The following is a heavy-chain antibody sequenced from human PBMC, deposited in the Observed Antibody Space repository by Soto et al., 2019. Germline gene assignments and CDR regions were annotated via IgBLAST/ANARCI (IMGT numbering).Heavy chain of an antibody. J-gene: IGHJ6*03. CDR3: ARDIFGVLVDYYSYMDV. CDR2: VIPILGIV. D-gene: IGHD3-3*02. CDR1: GCPFSNIS. Sequence: QVQLVQSGAVVKKPGSSVRVSCKASGCPFSNISLSWVRQAPGQGLEWMGRVIPILGIVNFAQKFQGRVTITADKSTSTSYLELSSLRSEDTAIYYRARDIFGVLVDYYSYMDVWGKGTRVTVSS. V-gene: IGHV1-69*04.